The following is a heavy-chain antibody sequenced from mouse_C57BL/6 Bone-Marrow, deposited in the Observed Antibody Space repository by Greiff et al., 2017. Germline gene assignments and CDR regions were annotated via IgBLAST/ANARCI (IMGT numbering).Heavy chain of an antibody. Sequence: DVHLVESGGDLVKPGGSLKLSCAASGFTFSSYGMSWVRQTPDKRLEWVATISSGGSYTYYPDSVKGRFTISRDNAKNTLYLQMCSLKSEDTAMYYCARQRTGYYFDYWGQGTTLTVSS. CDR3: ARQRTGYYFDY. V-gene: IGHV5-6*01. D-gene: IGHD4-1*01. CDR2: ISSGGSYT. CDR1: GFTFSSYG. J-gene: IGHJ2*01.